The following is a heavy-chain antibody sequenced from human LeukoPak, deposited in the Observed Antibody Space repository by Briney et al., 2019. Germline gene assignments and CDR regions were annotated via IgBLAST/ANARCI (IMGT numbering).Heavy chain of an antibody. V-gene: IGHV1-2*02. Sequence: ASVKVSCKASGYTFTGYYMHWVRQAPGQGLEWMGWINPNSGGTNYAQKFQGRVTMTRDTSISTAYMELSRLRSDDTAVYYCARIYLGYYYYYMDVWGKGTTVTVSS. CDR3: ARIYLGYYYYYMDV. CDR1: GYTFTGYY. J-gene: IGHJ6*03. D-gene: IGHD5-12*01. CDR2: INPNSGGT.